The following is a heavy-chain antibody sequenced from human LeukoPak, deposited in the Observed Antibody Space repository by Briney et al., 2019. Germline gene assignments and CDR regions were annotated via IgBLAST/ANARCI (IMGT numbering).Heavy chain of an antibody. CDR3: ARGRGSGASDY. V-gene: IGHV3-74*01. CDR2: INSDGSTT. D-gene: IGHD6-19*01. Sequence: GGSLRLSCAASGFTFSSYWMHWVRQAPGKGLVWVSRINSDGSTTTYADSVKGRFTISRDNAKNTLYLQMNSLRAEHTAVYYCARGRGSGASDYWGQGTLVTVSS. CDR1: GFTFSSYW. J-gene: IGHJ4*02.